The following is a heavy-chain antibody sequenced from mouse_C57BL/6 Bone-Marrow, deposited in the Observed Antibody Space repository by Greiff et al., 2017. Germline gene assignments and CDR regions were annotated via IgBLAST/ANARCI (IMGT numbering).Heavy chain of an antibody. J-gene: IGHJ2*01. Sequence: EVKLLESGGDLVKPGGSLKLSCAASGFTFSNYGMSWVRQTPDKRLEWVATISSGGSYTYYHDSVKGRFTISRDNAKNTLYLQMSSLKSEDTAMYYCARLRFDYWGQGTTLTVSS. CDR1: GFTFSNYG. V-gene: IGHV5-6*01. CDR2: ISSGGSYT. CDR3: ARLRFDY. D-gene: IGHD1-1*01.